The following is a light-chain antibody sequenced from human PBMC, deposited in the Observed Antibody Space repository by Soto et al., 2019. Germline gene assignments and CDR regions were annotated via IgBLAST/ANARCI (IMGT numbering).Light chain of an antibody. J-gene: IGKJ1*01. CDR3: QQYGSSGT. V-gene: IGKV3-20*01. Sequence: IVLTQAPGPLALSPGGGATLSCRASQSIGNYLAWYQQKPGQAPRLLIYATSNRATGIPDMFSGSGSRTDFPLTISRLEPEDFAVYYCQQYGSSGTLGQGTKVDIK. CDR1: QSIGNY. CDR2: ATS.